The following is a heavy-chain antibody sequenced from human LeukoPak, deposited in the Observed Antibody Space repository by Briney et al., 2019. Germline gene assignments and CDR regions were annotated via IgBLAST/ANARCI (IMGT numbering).Heavy chain of an antibody. CDR1: GGSISSGGYY. CDR2: IYYSGST. D-gene: IGHD2-2*01. Sequence: SETLSLTCTVSGGSISSGGYYWSWIRQHPGTGLEWIGYIYYSGSTYYNPSLKSRVTISVDTSKNQFSLKLSSVTAADTAVYYCARGTGYCSSTSCYDWFDPWGQGTLVTVSS. CDR3: ARGTGYCSSTSCYDWFDP. V-gene: IGHV4-31*03. J-gene: IGHJ5*02.